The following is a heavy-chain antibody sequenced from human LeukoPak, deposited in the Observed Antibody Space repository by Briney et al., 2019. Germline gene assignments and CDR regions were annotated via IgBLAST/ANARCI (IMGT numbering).Heavy chain of an antibody. CDR1: GFTVSSNY. J-gene: IGHJ4*02. D-gene: IGHD3-3*01. CDR2: IYSGGST. Sequence: HPGGSLRLSCAASGFTVSSNYMSWVRQAPGKGLEWVSVIYSGGSTYYAGSVQGRFIVSRDISKNTLYLQMNSLRAEDTAVYYCARGLWSGYPFDYWGQGTLVTVSS. CDR3: ARGLWSGYPFDY. V-gene: IGHV3-66*01.